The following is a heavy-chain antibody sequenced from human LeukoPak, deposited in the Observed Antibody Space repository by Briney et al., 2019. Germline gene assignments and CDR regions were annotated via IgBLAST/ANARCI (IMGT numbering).Heavy chain of an antibody. D-gene: IGHD6-19*01. CDR2: IYYSGST. V-gene: IGHV4-39*01. Sequence: SETLSLTCSVSGGSISSTNYYWGWIRQPPGKGLEWIGSIYYSGSTYYNPSLKSRVTISVDTSRNQFSLKLSSVTAADTAVYHCARHLYGSGLHRIDYWGQGTLVTVSS. CDR3: ARHLYGSGLHRIDY. J-gene: IGHJ4*02. CDR1: GGSISSTNYY.